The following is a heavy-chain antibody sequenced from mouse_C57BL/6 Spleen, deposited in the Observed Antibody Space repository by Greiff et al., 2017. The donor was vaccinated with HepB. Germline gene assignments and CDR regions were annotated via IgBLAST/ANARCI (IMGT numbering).Heavy chain of an antibody. CDR3: ARNYYGSSPFDY. J-gene: IGHJ2*01. CDR1: GFTFTDYY. V-gene: IGHV7-3*01. D-gene: IGHD1-1*01. CDR2: IRNKANGYTT. Sequence: DVQLVESGGGLVQPGGSLSLSCAASGFTFTDYYMSWVRQPPGKALEWLGFIRNKANGYTTEYSASVKGRFTISRDNSQSILYLQMNALRAEDSATYYCARNYYGSSPFDYWGQGTTLTVSS.